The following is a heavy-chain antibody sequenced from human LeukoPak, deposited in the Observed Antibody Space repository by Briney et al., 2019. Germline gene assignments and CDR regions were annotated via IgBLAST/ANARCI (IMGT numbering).Heavy chain of an antibody. CDR2: INPNSGGT. D-gene: IGHD1-26*01. J-gene: IGHJ6*01. V-gene: IGHV1-2*02. Sequence: ASVKVSCKASGYTFTGYYMHWVRQAPGQGLEWMGWINPNSGGTNYAQKFQGRGTMTRDTSISTAYMEMSRLRSDDTAVYYCARSSAAGSYPHNYYYYGMDVWGQGTTVTVSS. CDR1: GYTFTGYY. CDR3: ARSSAAGSYPHNYYYYGMDV.